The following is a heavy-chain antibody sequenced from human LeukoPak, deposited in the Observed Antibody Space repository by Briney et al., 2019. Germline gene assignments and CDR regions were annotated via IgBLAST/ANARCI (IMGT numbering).Heavy chain of an antibody. J-gene: IGHJ6*02. CDR3: ARDGSYYYDSSGYSHYYGMDV. Sequence: SETLSLTCTVSGGSISSGGYYWSWIRQHPGKGLEWIGYIYYSGSTYYNPSLKSRVTISVDTSKNQFSLKLSSVTAADTAVYYCARDGSYYYDSSGYSHYYGMDVWGQGTTVTVS. CDR1: GGSISSGGYY. D-gene: IGHD3-22*01. CDR2: IYYSGST. V-gene: IGHV4-31*03.